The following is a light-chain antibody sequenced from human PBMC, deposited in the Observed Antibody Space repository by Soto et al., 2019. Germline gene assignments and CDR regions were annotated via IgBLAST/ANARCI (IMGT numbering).Light chain of an antibody. CDR3: QQYRRSVWT. V-gene: IGKV3-20*01. CDR2: STS. Sequence: EIVLAQSPATLSLSPGDKATLSCRASQSLTATYSAWYQQKPSQPPRLVIHSTSVRATGIPDRFVGSGSGTDFTLTISRLEPEDFAVYYCQQYRRSVWTFGQGTRV. CDR1: QSLTATY. J-gene: IGKJ1*01.